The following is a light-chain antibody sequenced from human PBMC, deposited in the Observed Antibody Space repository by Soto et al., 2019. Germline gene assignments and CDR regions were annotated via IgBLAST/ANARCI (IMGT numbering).Light chain of an antibody. CDR3: AAWDDRLDVYV. Sequence: QALLTEPASWSGTPGQIVAISCSGSSSNIGSNTVTWYQQLPVTAPKLLIYSTSQRSSGVPGRFSGSKSGASASLSISGLQSEDEADYYCAAWDDRLDVYVYGTGTKVNVL. J-gene: IGLJ1*01. CDR1: SSNIGSNT. CDR2: STS. V-gene: IGLV1-44*01.